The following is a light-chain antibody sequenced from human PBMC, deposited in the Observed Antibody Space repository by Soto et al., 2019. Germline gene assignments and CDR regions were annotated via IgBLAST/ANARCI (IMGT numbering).Light chain of an antibody. V-gene: IGKV3-20*01. CDR3: QHYGSSQS. J-gene: IGKJ1*01. CDR2: GAS. CDR1: QSVSSSY. Sequence: EIVLTQSPGTLSLSPGERATLSCRASQSVSSSYLAWYQQKTGQAPRLLIYGASSRATGIPDRFSGSGSGTDFTLTISRMEPEDFAVYYCQHYGSSQSFGQGTKVEIK.